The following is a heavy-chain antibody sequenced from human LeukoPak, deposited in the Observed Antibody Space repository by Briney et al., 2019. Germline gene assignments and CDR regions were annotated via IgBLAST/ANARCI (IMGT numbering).Heavy chain of an antibody. CDR3: ARVVYCTRTSCPLDS. J-gene: IGHJ4*02. V-gene: IGHV3-74*01. Sequence: GGSLRLSCAASGFTFSSYWMHWVRQAPGKGLVWVSRISSDGSSTSYADSVKGRFTISRDNAKDTLYLQMNSLGAEDTAVYYCARVVYCTRTSCPLDSWGQGTLVTVSP. D-gene: IGHD2-2*01. CDR1: GFTFSSYW. CDR2: ISSDGSST.